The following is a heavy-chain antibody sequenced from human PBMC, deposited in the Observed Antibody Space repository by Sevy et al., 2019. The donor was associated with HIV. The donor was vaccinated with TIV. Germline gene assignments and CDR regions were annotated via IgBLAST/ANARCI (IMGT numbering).Heavy chain of an antibody. V-gene: IGHV4-39*01. J-gene: IGHJ5*02. CDR2: ISYSGST. CDR1: GGSISGSSYY. Sequence: SETLSLICTVSGGSISGSSYYWGWIRQPPGKGLEWIGSISYSGSTYYNPSLKNRVTISMDTSGNQLFMRLRSVTAADTAVYHCARGLVFPYNWFDPWGQGTLVTVSS. CDR3: ARGLVFPYNWFDP.